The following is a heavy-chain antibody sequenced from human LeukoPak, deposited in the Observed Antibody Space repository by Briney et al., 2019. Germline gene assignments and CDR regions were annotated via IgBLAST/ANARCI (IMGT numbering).Heavy chain of an antibody. CDR2: ISGSGGST. Sequence: GGSLRLSCAASGFTFSSYAMSWVRQAPGKGLEWVSTISGSGGSTYYAGSVKGRFTISRDSSRNTLYLQMNSLRAEDTAVYYCANGGYGPFDYWGQGTLVTVSS. CDR1: GFTFSSYA. CDR3: ANGGYGPFDY. D-gene: IGHD1-26*01. J-gene: IGHJ4*02. V-gene: IGHV3-23*01.